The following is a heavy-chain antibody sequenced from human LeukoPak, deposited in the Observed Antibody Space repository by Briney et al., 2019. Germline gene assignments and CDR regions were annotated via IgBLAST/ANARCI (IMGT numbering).Heavy chain of an antibody. V-gene: IGHV4-39*01. CDR1: GGSISSSDYY. J-gene: IGHJ5*02. CDR2: IYFGGST. Sequence: SETLSLTCTVSGGSISSSDYYWGWIRQPPGKGLEWIGSIYFGGSTYYNPSLKSRVTISVDTSMNQFSLKLSFVTTADTAVYYCARALGYCSGGSCTRGYDWFDPWGQGTLVTVSS. CDR3: ARALGYCSGGSCTRGYDWFDP. D-gene: IGHD2-15*01.